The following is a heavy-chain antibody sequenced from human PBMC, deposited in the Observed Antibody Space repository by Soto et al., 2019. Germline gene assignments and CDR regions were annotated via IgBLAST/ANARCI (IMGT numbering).Heavy chain of an antibody. Sequence: PSETLSLTCTVSGGSISSGDYYWSWIRQPPGKGLEWIGYIYYSGSTYYNPSLKSRVTISRDTSKNQFSLKLNSVTATDTAVYYCARRLIVATIDYWGQGTLVTVSS. D-gene: IGHD5-12*01. V-gene: IGHV4-30-4*01. J-gene: IGHJ4*02. CDR3: ARRLIVATIDY. CDR1: GGSISSGDYY. CDR2: IYYSGST.